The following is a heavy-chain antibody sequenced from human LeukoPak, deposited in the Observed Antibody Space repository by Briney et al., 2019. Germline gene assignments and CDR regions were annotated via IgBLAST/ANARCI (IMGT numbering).Heavy chain of an antibody. Sequence: GSVKVSCKGSGYTFSIYGFNWVRPAPGQGLGGMGRITTYNGKTHYAQKFQGRVTMTTVTSTNTAFMELRSLRSDDTAVYYCATDLRGNVHFDYWGQGTLVTVSS. D-gene: IGHD1-1*01. V-gene: IGHV1-18*01. CDR1: GYTFSIYG. CDR3: ATDLRGNVHFDY. CDR2: ITTYNGKT. J-gene: IGHJ4*02.